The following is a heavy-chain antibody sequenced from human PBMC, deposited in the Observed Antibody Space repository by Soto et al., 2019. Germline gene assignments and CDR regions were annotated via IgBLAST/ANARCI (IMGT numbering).Heavy chain of an antibody. CDR3: ARNGPRYCSSTSCYLSDY. CDR1: GFTFSSYA. D-gene: IGHD2-2*01. V-gene: IGHV3-30-3*01. J-gene: IGHJ4*02. Sequence: GGSLRLSCAASGFTFSSYAMHWVRQAPGKGLEWVALISYDGSDKDYADSVKGRFTISRDNAKNSLYLQMNSLRAEDTAVYYCARNGPRYCSSTSCYLSDYWGQGTLVTVSS. CDR2: ISYDGSDK.